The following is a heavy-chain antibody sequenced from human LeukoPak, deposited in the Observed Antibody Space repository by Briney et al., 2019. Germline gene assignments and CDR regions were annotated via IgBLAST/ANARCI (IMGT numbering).Heavy chain of an antibody. CDR3: VLLSLTPG. CDR1: VFTFSTYW. CDR2: ISSDGTNA. J-gene: IGHJ4*02. V-gene: IGHV3-74*01. Sequence: GGSLRLSCAASVFTFSTYWMHWVRQVPGKGLVWVSRISSDGTNANYADSVKGRFTISRDNAKNTLYLQMHSLRAEDAAVYYCVLLSLTPGWGQGTLVTVSS. D-gene: IGHD3-10*01.